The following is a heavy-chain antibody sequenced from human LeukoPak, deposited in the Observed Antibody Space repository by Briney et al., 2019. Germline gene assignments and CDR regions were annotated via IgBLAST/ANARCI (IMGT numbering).Heavy chain of an antibody. CDR1: GFTVSSNY. CDR3: ARDGLQYSSGLDY. V-gene: IGHV3-66*01. CDR2: IYSGGST. J-gene: IGHJ4*02. D-gene: IGHD6-19*01. Sequence: GGSLRLSCAASGFTVSSNYMSWVRQAPGKGLEWVSVIYSGGSTYYADSVKGRLTISRDNSKNTLYLQMNSLRAEDTAVYYCARDGLQYSSGLDYWGQGTLVTVSS.